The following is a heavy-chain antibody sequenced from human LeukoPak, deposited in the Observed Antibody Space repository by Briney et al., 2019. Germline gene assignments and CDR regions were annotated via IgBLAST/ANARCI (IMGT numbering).Heavy chain of an antibody. CDR1: GYPFSSCG. V-gene: IGHV1-18*01. D-gene: IGHD3-16*01. CDR2: ISDYNGDT. CDR3: ARNWGAGHPINTAE. J-gene: IGHJ4*02. Sequence: ASVKVSCKTFGYPFSSCGFNWVRQAPGQGLEWMGCISDYNGDTNYAQKFHGRVTMTTDTSTNTAYMDLWRLRSDDTAVYYCARNWGAGHPINTAEGGQGTLVTVPS.